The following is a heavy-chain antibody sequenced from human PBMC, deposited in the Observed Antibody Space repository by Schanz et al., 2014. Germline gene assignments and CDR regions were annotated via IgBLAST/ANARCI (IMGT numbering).Heavy chain of an antibody. V-gene: IGHV3-23*04. D-gene: IGHD2-2*01. J-gene: IGHJ6*02. CDR1: GFTFGSYG. CDR3: AKDSCSSTTCYGYGMDV. Sequence: VQLVESGGGVVQPGRSLRLSCAASGFTFGSYGMSWVRQGPGKGLEWVSGISGGGGTRNYADSVKGRFTVFRDNSKRTLYLEINDPRAEDTAVYYCAKDSCSSTTCYGYGMDVWGQGSTVTVS. CDR2: ISGGGGTR.